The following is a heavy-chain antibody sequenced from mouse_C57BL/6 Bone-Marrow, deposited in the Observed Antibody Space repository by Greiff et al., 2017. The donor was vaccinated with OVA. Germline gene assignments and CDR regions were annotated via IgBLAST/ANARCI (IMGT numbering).Heavy chain of an antibody. V-gene: IGHV1-64*01. J-gene: IGHJ1*03. CDR2: IHPNSGST. Sequence: VQLQQSGAELVKPGASVKLSCKASGYTFTSYWMHWVKQRPGQGLEWIGMIHPNSGSTNYNEKFKSKATLTVDKSSSTAYMQRSSLRSADAAVYYYSREYCGSRYVDVWGTGTTVTVSA. CDR1: GYTFTSYW. CDR3: SREYCGSRYVDV. D-gene: IGHD1-1*01.